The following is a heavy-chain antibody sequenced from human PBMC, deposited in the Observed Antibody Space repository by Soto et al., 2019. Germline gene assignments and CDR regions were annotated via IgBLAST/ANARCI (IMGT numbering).Heavy chain of an antibody. CDR2: IYYSGST. Sequence: SETLSLTCTVSGGSISSGGYYWSWIRQHPGKGLEWIGYIYYSGSTYYNPSLKSRVTISVDTSKNQFSLTLSSVTAADTAVYYCARFVVAATRGGFDPWGQGTLVTVSS. CDR3: ARFVVAATRGGFDP. D-gene: IGHD2-15*01. CDR1: GGSISSGGYY. V-gene: IGHV4-31*03. J-gene: IGHJ5*02.